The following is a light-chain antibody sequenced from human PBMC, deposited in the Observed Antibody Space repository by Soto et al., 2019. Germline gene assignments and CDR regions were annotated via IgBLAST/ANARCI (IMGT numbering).Light chain of an antibody. J-gene: IGLJ2*01. Sequence: QSALTQPASVSGSPGPASTISCTATSSDVGTYNCFSWHQHHPGKAPKPIISEGSKRPAGVSNRFSGSKSGNTASLTISGLKAEDEAYYYCCSFAAGSTVVVGGGTKLTVL. CDR2: EGS. CDR3: CSFAAGSTVV. V-gene: IGLV2-23*01. CDR1: SSDVGTYNC.